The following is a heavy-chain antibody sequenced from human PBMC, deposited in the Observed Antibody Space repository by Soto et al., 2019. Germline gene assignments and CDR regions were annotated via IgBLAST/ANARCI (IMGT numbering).Heavy chain of an antibody. CDR1: GYTSTNYG. CDR2: ISVYSGKT. CDR3: ARASGYLAHSPSVAYFDP. V-gene: IGHV1-18*01. Sequence: ASVKVSCKASGYTSTNYGIAWVRQAPGQGLEWMGWISVYSGKTNYAQNVQVRLTMTTDTSTSTAYMELTNLRSDDTAVYYCARASGYLAHSPSVAYFDPWGQGTLVTVSS. D-gene: IGHD6-25*01. J-gene: IGHJ5*02.